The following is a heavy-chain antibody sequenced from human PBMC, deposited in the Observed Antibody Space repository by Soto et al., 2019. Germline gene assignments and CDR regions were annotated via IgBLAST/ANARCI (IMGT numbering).Heavy chain of an antibody. CDR3: ARQQLLPFYYALDV. CDR1: GGSISGYY. V-gene: IGHV4-59*07. Sequence: QVPLQESGPGLVKPSDTLSLTCNVSGGSISGYYWCWIRQSPGKGLEYIGYIYYRGSTNYNSSLNSRGAMSVDTSRPPVSLKMDSVTAGDTAVYYCARQQLLPFYYALDVWGQGTTVTVSS. J-gene: IGHJ6*02. D-gene: IGHD1-26*01. CDR2: IYYRGST.